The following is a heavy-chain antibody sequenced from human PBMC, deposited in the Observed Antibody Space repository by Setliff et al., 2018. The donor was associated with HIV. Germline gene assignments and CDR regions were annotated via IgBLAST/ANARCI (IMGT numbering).Heavy chain of an antibody. CDR3: SREPLGVVLHYYFSYMDV. CDR2: SRNKVNSFTT. J-gene: IGHJ6*03. D-gene: IGHD3-3*01. V-gene: IGHV3-72*01. Sequence: HPGGSLRLSCAASGFTFSDYYMNWVRQAPGKGLEWIGRSRNKVNSFTTEYAASVRGRFTISRDESENELFLQLNSLKTEDTAVYYCSREPLGVVLHYYFSYMDVWGKGTTVTVSS. CDR1: GFTFSDYY.